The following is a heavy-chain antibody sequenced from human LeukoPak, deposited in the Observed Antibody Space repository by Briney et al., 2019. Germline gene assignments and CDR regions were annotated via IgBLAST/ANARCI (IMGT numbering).Heavy chain of an antibody. D-gene: IGHD6-6*01. CDR2: INHSGST. CDR3: ARGRNAGIAARKLNWFDP. J-gene: IGHJ5*02. CDR1: GGSFSGYY. Sequence: SETLSLTCAVYGGSFSGYYWSWIRQPPGKGLEWIGEINHSGSTNYNPSLKSRVTISVDTSKNQFSLKLSSVTAAGTAVYYCARGRNAGIAARKLNWFDPWGQGTLVTVSS. V-gene: IGHV4-34*01.